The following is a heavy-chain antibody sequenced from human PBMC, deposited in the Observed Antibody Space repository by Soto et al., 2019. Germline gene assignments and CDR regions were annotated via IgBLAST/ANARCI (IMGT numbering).Heavy chain of an antibody. J-gene: IGHJ6*02. CDR2: INPNSGGT. V-gene: IGHV1-2*02. CDR1: GYTFTGYY. D-gene: IGHD2-15*01. Sequence: EASVKVSCKASGYTFTGYYMHWVRQAPGQGLEWMGWINPNSGGTNYAQKFQGRVTMTRDTSISTAYMELSRLRSDDTAVYYCARDGEDIVVVVAAKSYYGMDVWGQGTTVTVSS. CDR3: ARDGEDIVVVVAAKSYYGMDV.